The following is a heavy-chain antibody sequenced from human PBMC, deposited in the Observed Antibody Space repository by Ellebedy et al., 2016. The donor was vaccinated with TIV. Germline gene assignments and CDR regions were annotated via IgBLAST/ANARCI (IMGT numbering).Heavy chain of an antibody. CDR3: AGTPYYGSGTYYAFDY. D-gene: IGHD3-10*01. CDR1: GGSMSSFY. CDR2: IYVSGGT. Sequence: SETLSLTXTVSGGSMSSFYWNWIRQPAGKGLEWIGRIYVSGGTNYNPSLKSRVTMSVDTSKNQFSLKLSSVTAADTAVYYCAGTPYYGSGTYYAFDYWGQGTLVTVSS. J-gene: IGHJ4*02. V-gene: IGHV4-4*07.